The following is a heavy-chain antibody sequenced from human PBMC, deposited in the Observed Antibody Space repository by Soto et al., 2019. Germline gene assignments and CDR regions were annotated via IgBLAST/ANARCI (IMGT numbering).Heavy chain of an antibody. V-gene: IGHV4-39*01. J-gene: IGHJ4*02. CDR2: SYYSGST. CDR3: ARISKDIVVVPGPFDY. D-gene: IGHD2-2*01. CDR1: GGSISSSSYY. Sequence: QLQLQESGPGLVKPSETLSLTCTVSGGSISSSSYYWGWIRQPPGKGLEWIGSSYYSGSTYYNPSLKSRVTISVDTSKNQFSLKLSSVTAADTAVYYCARISKDIVVVPGPFDYWGQGTLVTVSS.